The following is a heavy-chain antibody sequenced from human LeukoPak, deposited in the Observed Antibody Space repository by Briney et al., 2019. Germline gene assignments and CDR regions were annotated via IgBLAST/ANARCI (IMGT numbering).Heavy chain of an antibody. V-gene: IGHV4-39*01. CDR2: IYYSGST. CDR3: ARVSSSYYFDY. Sequence: SETLSLTCTVSGGSIRRSSYYWGWIRQPPGKGLEWIGSIYYSGSTYYNPSLKSRVTISVDTSKNQFSLKLSSVTAADTAVYYCARVSSSYYFDYLGQGTLVTVSS. J-gene: IGHJ4*02. D-gene: IGHD2-15*01. CDR1: GGSIRRSSYY.